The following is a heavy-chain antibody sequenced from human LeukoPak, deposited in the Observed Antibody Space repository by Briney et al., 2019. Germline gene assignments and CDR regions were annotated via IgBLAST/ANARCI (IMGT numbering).Heavy chain of an antibody. D-gene: IGHD1-14*01. CDR2: ITPMFGTS. CDR3: ARDSSEFRSLLFH. V-gene: IGHV1-69*13. Sequence: SVKVSCKASGGTFSRHTISWVRQSPGQGLEWMGGITPMFGTSNYAQKFRGRVTITADESASTAYVELSSLRSEDTAVYYCARDSSEFRSLLFHWGQGTLVTVSS. CDR1: GGTFSRHT. J-gene: IGHJ1*01.